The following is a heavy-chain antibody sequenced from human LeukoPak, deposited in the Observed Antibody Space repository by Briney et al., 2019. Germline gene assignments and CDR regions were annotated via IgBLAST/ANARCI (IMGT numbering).Heavy chain of an antibody. CDR1: GGSISTYY. CDR3: ARGFGDSRGTRFDP. Sequence: SETLPLTCTESGGSISTYYWSWIRQPPGKGLEWIGYIYYTGSTNYNPSLKSRVTILVDTSKNQFSLKLSSVTAADTAVYYCARGFGDSRGTRFDPWGQGTLVTVSS. CDR2: IYYTGST. D-gene: IGHD3-22*01. J-gene: IGHJ5*02. V-gene: IGHV4-59*01.